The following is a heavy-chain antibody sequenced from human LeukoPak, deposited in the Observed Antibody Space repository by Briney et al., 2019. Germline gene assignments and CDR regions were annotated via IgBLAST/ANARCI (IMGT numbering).Heavy chain of an antibody. CDR1: GGSIRTSSYY. D-gene: IGHD3-16*01. V-gene: IGHV4-39*01. CDR3: ARHESLGAFDI. J-gene: IGHJ3*02. CDR2: ILYSGST. Sequence: TPSETLSLTCTVSGGSIRTSSYYWGWIRLPPGKGLEWIGSILYSGSTYYNPSLKSRVTISVDTSKNQFSLKLNSLTAADTAIYYCARHESLGAFDIWGQGTMVTVSS.